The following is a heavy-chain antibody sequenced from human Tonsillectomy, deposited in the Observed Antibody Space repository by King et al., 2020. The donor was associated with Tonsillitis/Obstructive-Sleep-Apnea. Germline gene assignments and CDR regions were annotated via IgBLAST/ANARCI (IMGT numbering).Heavy chain of an antibody. V-gene: IGHV3-64D*09. D-gene: IGHD1-26*01. Sequence: EVQLVESGGGLVQPGGSLRLSCSASGFSFSSYAMHWVRQAPGKGLEFVSAISTNGGSTYYADSLKGRFTISRDNSKNTLYLQMSSPRAEDRAVYYCGRIMGATLGWFDSWGQGTLVTVSS. CDR1: GFSFSSYA. CDR2: ISTNGGST. J-gene: IGHJ5*01. CDR3: GRIMGATLGWFDS.